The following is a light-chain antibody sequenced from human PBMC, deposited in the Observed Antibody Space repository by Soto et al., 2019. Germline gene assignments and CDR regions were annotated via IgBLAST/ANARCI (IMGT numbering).Light chain of an antibody. CDR2: DVS. CDR3: GSYTSSDTMI. V-gene: IGLV2-14*03. J-gene: IGLJ2*01. Sequence: QSALTRPASVSGSPGQSITISCTGTSSDIGRYNYVYWYQHSPGKAPKLIIYDVSDRPSGVSNRFSGSKSGTTASLTISGLQAEDEADYYCGSYTSSDTMIFGGGTQLTVL. CDR1: SSDIGRYNY.